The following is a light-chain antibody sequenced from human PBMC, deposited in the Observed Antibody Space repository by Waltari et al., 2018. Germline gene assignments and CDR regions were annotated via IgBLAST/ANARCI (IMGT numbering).Light chain of an antibody. J-gene: IGKJ3*01. CDR3: QQSYSTPQT. CDR2: AAS. V-gene: IGKV1-39*01. CDR1: QSISSY. Sequence: DIQMTQSPSSLSASVGDRVTITCRASQSISSYLNWYQQKPGKAPKLLIYAASSLQSGVPSRVSGSGSGTDFTLTISSLQPEDFATYYCQQSYSTPQTFGPGTKVDIK.